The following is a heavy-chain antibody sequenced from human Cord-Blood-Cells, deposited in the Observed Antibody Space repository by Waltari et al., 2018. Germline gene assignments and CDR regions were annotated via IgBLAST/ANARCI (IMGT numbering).Heavy chain of an antibody. CDR3: AREGSVNSSGYHDAFDI. CDR1: GFTFSSYW. CDR2: INSDGSST. V-gene: IGHV3-74*01. D-gene: IGHD3-22*01. Sequence: EVQLVESGGGLVQPGGSLRLSCAASGFTFSSYWMHWVRQAPGKGLVWGSRINSDGSSTSYADSVKGRFTISRDNAKNTLYLQMNRLRAEDTAVYYRAREGSVNSSGYHDAFDIWGQGTMVTVSS. J-gene: IGHJ3*02.